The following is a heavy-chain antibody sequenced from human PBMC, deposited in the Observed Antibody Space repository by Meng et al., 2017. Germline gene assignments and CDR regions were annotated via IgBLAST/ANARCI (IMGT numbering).Heavy chain of an antibody. CDR3: ARGSYSFDS. D-gene: IGHD1-26*01. Sequence: SVPGLRTTSQTLQLIVAISEDSVSCNRAAWNWIRQSASIGLEWLGRAYYRTKWYHYYAEYVKSRIRIDPDTSKNQFSMQLRSVTPEDSAVYYCARGSYSFDSWGQRTLVTVSS. J-gene: IGHJ4*02. CDR1: EDSVSCNRAA. V-gene: IGHV6-1*01. CDR2: AYYRTKWYH.